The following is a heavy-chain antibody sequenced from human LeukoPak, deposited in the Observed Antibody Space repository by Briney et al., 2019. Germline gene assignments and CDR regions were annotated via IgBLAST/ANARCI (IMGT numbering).Heavy chain of an antibody. CDR1: GGSISTSNYH. Sequence: SETLSLTCTVSGGSISTSNYHWGWTRQPPGKGLEWIGSIYYSGSTYYNPSLKSRVTISLDTSKNQFSLKLSSVTAADTAVYYCARRLDRRDDLDYWGQGTLVTVSS. J-gene: IGHJ4*02. D-gene: IGHD1-1*01. CDR3: ARRLDRRDDLDY. V-gene: IGHV4-39*01. CDR2: IYYSGST.